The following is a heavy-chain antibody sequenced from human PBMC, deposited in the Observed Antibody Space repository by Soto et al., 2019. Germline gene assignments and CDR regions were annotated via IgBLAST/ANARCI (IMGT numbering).Heavy chain of an antibody. D-gene: IGHD3-3*01. CDR2: IKSKSDDETT. CDR3: TTDPYFST. J-gene: IGHJ6*04. CDR1: GFTFSDAW. V-gene: IGHV3-15*01. Sequence: AQLVESGGGLVKPGGSLRLSCAGSGFTFSDAWMGWVRQAPGKGLEWLSRIKSKSDDETTDYAAPVKGRFTISRDDSNNTLYLQMDSLKTEDTAVYFCTTDPYFSTRGKGTTVAVSS.